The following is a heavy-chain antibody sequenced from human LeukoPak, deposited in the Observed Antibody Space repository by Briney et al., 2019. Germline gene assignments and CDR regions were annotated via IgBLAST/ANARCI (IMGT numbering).Heavy chain of an antibody. Sequence: GASVKVSCKASGYTFTGYYMYWVRQAPGQGLEWMGWINPNSGGTNYAQKFQGRVTMTRDTSISTAYMELSRLRSDDTAVYYCAKGLIITFGLTWFAPWGKGTLSPSPQ. D-gene: IGHD3-16*01. J-gene: IGHJ5*02. V-gene: IGHV1-2*02. CDR3: AKGLIITFGLTWFAP. CDR2: INPNSGGT. CDR1: GYTFTGYY.